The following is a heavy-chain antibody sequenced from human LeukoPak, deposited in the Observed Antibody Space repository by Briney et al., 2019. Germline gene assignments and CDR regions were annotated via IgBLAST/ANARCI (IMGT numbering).Heavy chain of an antibody. J-gene: IGHJ3*01. D-gene: IGHD1-14*01. CDR2: ISGSGGST. CDR1: GFTFSSYA. CDR3: TRGQPGGFDV. Sequence: PGGSLRLSCAASGFTFSSYAMSWVRQAPGKGLEWVSAISGSGGSTYYADSVKGRFTISRDNSKNTLYLQMNSLRAGDTAMYYCTRGQPGGFDVWGQGTMVTVSS. V-gene: IGHV3-23*01.